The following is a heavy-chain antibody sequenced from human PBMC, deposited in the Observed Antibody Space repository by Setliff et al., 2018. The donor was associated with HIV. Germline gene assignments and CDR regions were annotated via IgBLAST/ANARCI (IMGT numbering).Heavy chain of an antibody. CDR1: GGSISNYY. V-gene: IGHV4-59*01. CDR2: IYYSGST. D-gene: IGHD3-22*01. J-gene: IGHJ3*02. CDR3: ARENYYDQKGAFDI. Sequence: SETLSLTCTVSGGSISNYYWSWIRQPPGKALEWIGYIYYSGSTNYNPYLTSRVTISVDTSKNQFSLNLSAVTAADTAVYYCARENYYDQKGAFDIWGQGTMVTVAS.